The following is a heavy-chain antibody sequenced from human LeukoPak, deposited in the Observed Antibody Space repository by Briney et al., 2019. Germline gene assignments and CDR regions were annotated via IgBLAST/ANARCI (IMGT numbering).Heavy chain of an antibody. J-gene: IGHJ4*02. CDR3: ASPPYCSSTSCYADYFDY. CDR2: INHSGST. V-gene: IGHV4-34*01. CDR1: GGSFSGYY. Sequence: SETLSLTYAVYGGSFSGYYWSWIRQPPGKGLEWIGEINHSGSTNYNPSLKSRVTISVDTSKNQFSLKLSSVTAADTAVYYCASPPYCSSTSCYADYFDYWGQGTLVTVSS. D-gene: IGHD2-2*01.